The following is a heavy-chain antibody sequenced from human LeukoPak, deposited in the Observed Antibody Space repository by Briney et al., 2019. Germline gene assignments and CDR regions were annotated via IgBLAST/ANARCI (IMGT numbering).Heavy chain of an antibody. J-gene: IGHJ4*02. CDR3: AKGPLRGTAAAIDY. V-gene: IGHV3-30*18. Sequence: GGSLRLSCAASGFTFSSYGMHWVRQAPGKGLEWVAVISYDGSNKYYADSVKGRFTISRDNSKNTLYLQMNSLRAEDTAVYYCAKGPLRGTAAAIDYWGQGTLVTVSS. D-gene: IGHD2-2*01. CDR1: GFTFSSYG. CDR2: ISYDGSNK.